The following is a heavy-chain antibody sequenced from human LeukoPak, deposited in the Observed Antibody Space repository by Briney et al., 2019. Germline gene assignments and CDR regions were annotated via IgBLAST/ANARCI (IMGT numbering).Heavy chain of an antibody. D-gene: IGHD3-3*01. CDR1: GFTFSSYA. Sequence: GGSLRLSCAASGFTFSSYAMHWVRQAPGKGLEWVAVISYDGSNKYYADSVKGRFTISRDNSKNTLYLQMNSLRAEDRAVYYCARDFWSGYPLFDYWGQGTLVTVSS. J-gene: IGHJ4*02. CDR2: ISYDGSNK. CDR3: ARDFWSGYPLFDY. V-gene: IGHV3-30-3*01.